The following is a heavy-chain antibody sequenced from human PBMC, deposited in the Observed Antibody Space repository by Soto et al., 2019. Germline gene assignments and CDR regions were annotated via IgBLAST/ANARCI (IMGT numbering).Heavy chain of an antibody. J-gene: IGHJ6*02. CDR1: GYSCSSYW. D-gene: IGHD6-6*01. CDR3: ARFLYGTSSSSIFYYFYGIDV. Sequence: GESLKISCKGSGYSCSSYWIGWVRQMPGKGLEWMGIIHPGDADTRYNPSSQGQVTISADKSISTAYVQWSSLKASDSAMYYCARFLYGTSSSSIFYYFYGIDVWGQGTTVTVSS. CDR2: IHPGDADT. V-gene: IGHV5-51*01.